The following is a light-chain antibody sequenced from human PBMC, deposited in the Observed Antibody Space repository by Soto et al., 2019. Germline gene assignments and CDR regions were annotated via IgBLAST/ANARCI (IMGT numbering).Light chain of an antibody. CDR1: SSDVGGYNY. J-gene: IGLJ2*01. CDR3: SSYTSSSTYVV. Sequence: QSALTQPASVSGSPGQSITISCTGTSSDVGGYNYVSCYQQHPGKAPKLMIYDVSNRPSGVSNRFSGSKSGNTASLTISGLQAEDEADYYCSSYTSSSTYVVFGGGTKVTVL. V-gene: IGLV2-14*01. CDR2: DVS.